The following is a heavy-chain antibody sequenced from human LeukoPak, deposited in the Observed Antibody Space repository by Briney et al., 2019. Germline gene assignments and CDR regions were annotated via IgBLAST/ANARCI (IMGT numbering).Heavy chain of an antibody. J-gene: IGHJ4*02. V-gene: IGHV3-30-3*01. D-gene: IGHD1-26*01. CDR3: ARDLAERYLFHY. CDR1: GFTFRNYA. CDR2: LTYDGSDK. Sequence: GGSLSLSCAASGFTFRNYAMHWVRQAPGKGLEWVATLTYDGSDKDYADSVKGRFTISRDNSKNTLYLQMNGLRAEDTAVYFCARDLAERYLFHYWGQGTLVTVSS.